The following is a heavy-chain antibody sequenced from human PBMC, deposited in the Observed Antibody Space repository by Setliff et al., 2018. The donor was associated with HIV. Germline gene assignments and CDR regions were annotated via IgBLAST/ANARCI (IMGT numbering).Heavy chain of an antibody. CDR2: IRSKAYGGTT. V-gene: IGHV3-49*04. J-gene: IGHJ4*02. CDR1: GFTFGDYA. D-gene: IGHD1-26*01. CDR3: TRDPGKGYYFDY. Sequence: GSLRLSCTASGFTFGDYAMRWVRQAPGKGLEWVGCIRSKAYGGTTEYAASVKGRFTISRDDSKSIAYLQMNSLKTEDTAVYYCTRDPGKGYYFDYWGQGTLVTVSS.